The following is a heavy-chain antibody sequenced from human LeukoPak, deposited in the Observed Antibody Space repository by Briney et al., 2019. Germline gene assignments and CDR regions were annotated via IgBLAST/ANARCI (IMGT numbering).Heavy chain of an antibody. V-gene: IGHV1-2*02. CDR3: ARDFLDTAMVTPYFDY. CDR1: AYTFTGYY. CDR2: INPNSGGT. Sequence: ASVKVSCKASAYTFTGYYVHWVRQAPGQGLEWMGWINPNSGGTNYAQKFQGRVTMTRDTSISTAYMELSRLRSDDTAVYYCARDFLDTAMVTPYFDYRGQGTLVTVSS. J-gene: IGHJ4*02. D-gene: IGHD5-18*01.